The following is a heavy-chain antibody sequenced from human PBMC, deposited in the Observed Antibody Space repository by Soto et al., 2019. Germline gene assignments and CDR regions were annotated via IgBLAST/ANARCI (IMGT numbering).Heavy chain of an antibody. CDR2: INPNSGGT. V-gene: IGHV1-2*04. CDR1: GYTFTGYY. Sequence: ASVKVSCKASGYTFTGYYMHWVRQAPGQGLEWMGWINPNSGGTNYAQKFQGWVTMTRDTSISTAYMELSRLRSDDTAVYYCARAAHYYGSYKSVEFDYWGQGTLVTVSS. CDR3: ARAAHYYGSYKSVEFDY. D-gene: IGHD3-10*01. J-gene: IGHJ4*02.